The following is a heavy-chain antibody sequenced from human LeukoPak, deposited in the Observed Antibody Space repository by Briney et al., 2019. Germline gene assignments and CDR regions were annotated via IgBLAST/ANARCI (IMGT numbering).Heavy chain of an antibody. V-gene: IGHV1-2*02. J-gene: IGHJ4*02. D-gene: IGHD3-10*01. CDR3: ASYRGWGDLEYYFDY. CDR1: GYTFTGYY. CDR2: INPNSGGT. Sequence: ASVKVSCKASGYTFTGYYMHWVRQAPGQGLEWMGWINPNSGGTNYAQKFQGRVTMTRNTSISTAYMELSSLRSEDTAVYYCASYRGWGDLEYYFDYWGQGTLVTVSS.